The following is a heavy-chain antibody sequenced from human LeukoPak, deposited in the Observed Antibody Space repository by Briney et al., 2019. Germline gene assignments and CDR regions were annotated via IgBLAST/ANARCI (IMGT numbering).Heavy chain of an antibody. CDR2: IYYSGST. V-gene: IGHV4-31*03. CDR1: GGSISSGGYF. D-gene: IGHD3-22*01. CDR3: ASVSYDTSLQH. J-gene: IGHJ1*01. Sequence: SETLSLTCTVSGGSISSGGYFWSWIRQHPGKGLELIGYIYYSGSTYYNPSLKGRVTISVDTSKNQFSLRLSSVTAAETAIYYCASVSYDTSLQHWGQGTLVAVSS.